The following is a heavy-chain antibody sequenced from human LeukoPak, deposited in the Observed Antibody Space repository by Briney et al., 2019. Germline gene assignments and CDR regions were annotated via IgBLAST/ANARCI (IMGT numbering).Heavy chain of an antibody. CDR1: GYTFTRYD. Sequence: ASVKVSCKASGYTFTRYDINWERQATGQGLEWMGWMNPNSGNTGYAQKFQGRVTMTRNTSISTAYMELSSLRSEDTAVYYCARGSGQYSSGWYREDYGMDVWGQGTTVTVSS. D-gene: IGHD6-19*01. J-gene: IGHJ6*02. V-gene: IGHV1-8*01. CDR2: MNPNSGNT. CDR3: ARGSGQYSSGWYREDYGMDV.